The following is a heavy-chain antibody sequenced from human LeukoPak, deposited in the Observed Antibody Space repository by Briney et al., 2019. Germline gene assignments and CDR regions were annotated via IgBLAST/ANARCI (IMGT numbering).Heavy chain of an antibody. CDR2: INHSGST. CDR3: ARGYQLLDY. J-gene: IGHJ4*02. CDR1: GGSFSGYY. D-gene: IGHD2-2*01. Sequence: SETLSLTCAVYGGSFSGYYWSWIRQPPGKGLEWIGEINHSGSTNYNPSLKGRVTISVDTSKNQFSLKLSSVTAADTAVYYCARGYQLLDYWGQGTLVTVSS. V-gene: IGHV4-34*01.